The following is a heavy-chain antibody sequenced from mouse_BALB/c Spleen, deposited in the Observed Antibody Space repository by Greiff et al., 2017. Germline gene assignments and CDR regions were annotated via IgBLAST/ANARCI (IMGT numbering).Heavy chain of an antibody. CDR2: INPNNSGT. J-gene: IGHJ2*01. Sequence: VQLQQFGPELVKPGASVKISCKTSGHTFTEYTMHWVKQSHGKSREWIGGINPNNSGTSYNQKFKGKATLNVDKSSSTAYMELRSLTSEDSAVYYRAKEGADSGFDYWGQGTTLTVSS. CDR1: GHTFTEYT. D-gene: IGHD3-1*01. V-gene: IGHV1-18*01. CDR3: AKEGADSGFDY.